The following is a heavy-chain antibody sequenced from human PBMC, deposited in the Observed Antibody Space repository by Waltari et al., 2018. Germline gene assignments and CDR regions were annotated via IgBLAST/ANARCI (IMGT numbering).Heavy chain of an antibody. J-gene: IGHJ5*02. D-gene: IGHD3-9*01. CDR3: ARANPYDILTGYYTGWFDP. CDR1: GGSFSGYY. V-gene: IGHV4-34*01. CDR2: INHSGST. Sequence: QVQLQQWGAGRLKPSETLSLTCAVHGGSFSGYYWSWIRKPPCQWLEWIGEINHSGSTNYNPSLKSRVTISVDTSKNQFSLKLSSVTAADTAVYYCARANPYDILTGYYTGWFDPWGQGTLVTVSS.